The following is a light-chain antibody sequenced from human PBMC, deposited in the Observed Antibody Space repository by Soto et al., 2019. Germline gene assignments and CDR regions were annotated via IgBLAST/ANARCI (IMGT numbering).Light chain of an antibody. V-gene: IGKV1-39*01. CDR3: QQSYSSPRT. CDR1: QSIGNY. CDR2: GAS. Sequence: DIQMTQSPSSLSASVGEGVTITCRTSQSIGNYLNWYQQKSGKAPNLLIFGASILQTGVPSRFSGSASGKDFTLTITSLQPEDVATYYCQQSYSSPRTFGGGTKVDIK. J-gene: IGKJ4*01.